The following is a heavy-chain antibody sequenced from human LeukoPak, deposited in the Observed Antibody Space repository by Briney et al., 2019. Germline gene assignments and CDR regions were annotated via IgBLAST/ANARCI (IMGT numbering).Heavy chain of an antibody. CDR2: ISDDGGDK. J-gene: IGHJ4*02. Sequence: GGSLRLSCVGSGFDFSTYGLHWVRQAPGKGPQWVAVISDDGGDKTYADSVKGRFTISRDNAKNTVYLQMNSLRVEDTAVYYCARARLTMVRGAMGSFDYWGQGTLVTVSS. CDR3: ARARLTMVRGAMGSFDY. CDR1: GFDFSTYG. V-gene: IGHV3-30*03. D-gene: IGHD3-10*01.